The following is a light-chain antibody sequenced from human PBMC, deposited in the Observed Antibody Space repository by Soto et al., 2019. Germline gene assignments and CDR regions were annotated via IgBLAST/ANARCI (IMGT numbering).Light chain of an antibody. Sequence: EIVLTQSPGTLSLSPGERATLSCRASQTVTSSYLGWYQQKPGQAPRLLIYGASSRAIGIPDRFSGSGSGTDFTLTISRLEPEDFAVYYCQQYATTPLTFGGGTTVEIK. CDR1: QTVTSSY. V-gene: IGKV3-20*01. CDR2: GAS. CDR3: QQYATTPLT. J-gene: IGKJ4*01.